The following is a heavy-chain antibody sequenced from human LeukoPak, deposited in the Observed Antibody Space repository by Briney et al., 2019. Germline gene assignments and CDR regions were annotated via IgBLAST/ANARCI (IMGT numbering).Heavy chain of an antibody. CDR1: GYTFTSYG. D-gene: IGHD4-17*01. Sequence: ASVKVSCKASGYTFTSYGISWVRQAPGQGLEWMGWISAYNGNTNYAQKLQGRVTMTTDTSTSTAYMELRSLRSDDTAVYYCARLTHSILPMTTVTTSDAFDIWGQGTMVTVSS. V-gene: IGHV1-18*01. CDR3: ARLTHSILPMTTVTTSDAFDI. CDR2: ISAYNGNT. J-gene: IGHJ3*02.